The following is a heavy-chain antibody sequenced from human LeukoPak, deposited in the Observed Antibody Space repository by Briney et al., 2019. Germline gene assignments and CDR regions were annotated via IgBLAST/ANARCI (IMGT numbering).Heavy chain of an antibody. V-gene: IGHV1-8*01. J-gene: IGHJ5*02. CDR2: MNPNSGNT. D-gene: IGHD1-26*01. Sequence: ASVKVSRKASEYTFTSYDINWVRHATGQGLEWMGWMNPNSGNTGYAQKFQGRVTMTRNTSISTAYMELSSLRSEDTAVYYCVRPVGAGSHWFDPWGQGSLVTVSS. CDR3: VRPVGAGSHWFDP. CDR1: EYTFTSYD.